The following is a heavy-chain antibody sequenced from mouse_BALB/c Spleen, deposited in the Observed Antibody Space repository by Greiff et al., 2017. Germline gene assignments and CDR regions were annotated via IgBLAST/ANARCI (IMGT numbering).Heavy chain of an antibody. CDR2: ISDGGSYT. D-gene: IGHD2-10*02. CDR1: GFTFSDYY. Sequence: EVKLVESGGGLVKPGGSLKLSCAASGFTFSDYYMYWVRQTPEKRLEWVATISDGGSYTYYPDSVKGRFTISRDNAKNNLYLQMSSLKSEDTAMYYCARGYGKTLYYAMDYWGQGTSVTVSS. CDR3: ARGYGKTLYYAMDY. V-gene: IGHV5-4*02. J-gene: IGHJ4*01.